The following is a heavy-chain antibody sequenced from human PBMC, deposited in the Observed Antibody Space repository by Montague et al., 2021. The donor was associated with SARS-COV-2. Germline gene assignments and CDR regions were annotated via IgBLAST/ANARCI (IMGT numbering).Heavy chain of an antibody. CDR1: GGSISSYY. CDR2: LYYSGST. CDR3: ARHPPGYRYFYYLDV. Sequence: SETLSLTCTVSGGSISSYYWSWIRQPPGKGLEWIGYLYYSGSTXXXPSXXXRVTISVDTSKNQFSLRLNSVTAADTAVYYCARHPPGYRYFYYLDVWGKGTMVTVSS. V-gene: IGHV4-59*01. J-gene: IGHJ6*03. D-gene: IGHD1-1*01.